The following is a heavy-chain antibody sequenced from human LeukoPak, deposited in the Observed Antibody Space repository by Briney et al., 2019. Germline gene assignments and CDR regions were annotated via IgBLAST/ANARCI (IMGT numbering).Heavy chain of an antibody. CDR1: GFTFSSYA. J-gene: IGHJ4*02. D-gene: IGHD5-18*01. CDR2: ISGSGDTT. Sequence: GGSLRLSCAASGFTFSSYAMSWVRQAPGKGLEWVSAISGSGDTTYSADSVRGRFTISRDNSKNTLFLQMNSLRAEDTAVYYCAKAYVDTTYFDSWGREPWSPSP. V-gene: IGHV3-23*01. CDR3: AKAYVDTTYFDS.